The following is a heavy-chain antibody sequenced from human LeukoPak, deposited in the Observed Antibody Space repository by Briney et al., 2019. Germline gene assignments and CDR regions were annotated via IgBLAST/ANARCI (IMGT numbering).Heavy chain of an antibody. Sequence: GGSLRLSCAASGFTFSDYDMNWVHQAPGKGLEWISYISTTGTTIYHADSVKGRFTISRDNSKNTLYLQMNSLRAEDTAVYYCARGEDFWSGLYYFDYWGQGTLVTVSS. CDR1: GFTFSDYD. V-gene: IGHV3-48*01. CDR3: ARGEDFWSGLYYFDY. D-gene: IGHD3-3*01. CDR2: ISTTGTTI. J-gene: IGHJ4*02.